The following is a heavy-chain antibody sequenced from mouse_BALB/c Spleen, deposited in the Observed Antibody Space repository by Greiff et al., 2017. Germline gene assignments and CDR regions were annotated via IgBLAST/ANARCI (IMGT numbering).Heavy chain of an antibody. V-gene: IGHV1-31*01. J-gene: IGHJ3*01. Sequence: VQLQQSGPELVKPGASVKISCKASGYSFTGYYMHWVKQSHVKSLEWIGRINPYNGATSYNQNFKDKASLTVDKSSSTAYMELHSLTSEDSAVYYCARGYYGSFAYWGQGTLVTVSA. CDR1: GYSFTGYY. CDR2: INPYNGAT. CDR3: ARGYYGSFAY. D-gene: IGHD1-1*01.